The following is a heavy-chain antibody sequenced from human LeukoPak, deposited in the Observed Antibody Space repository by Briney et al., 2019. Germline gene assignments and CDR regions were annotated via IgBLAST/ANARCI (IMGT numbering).Heavy chain of an antibody. CDR1: GFSVSDYY. CDR3: ARDDIPVI. V-gene: IGHV3-53*01. J-gene: IGHJ4*02. Sequence: GWALRLSCAPSGFSVSDYYMNWVRQAPGTGLEWVSFIYSDGRTYYADSVKGRFTISRDNSRNTLYLQMNSLRVEDTAVYYCARDDIPVIWGQGTLVTVSS. D-gene: IGHD2-15*01. CDR2: IYSDGRT.